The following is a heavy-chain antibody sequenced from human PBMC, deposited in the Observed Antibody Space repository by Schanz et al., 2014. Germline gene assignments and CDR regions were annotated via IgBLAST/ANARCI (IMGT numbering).Heavy chain of an antibody. D-gene: IGHD3-3*01. CDR3: ARDHDEGPRNGYGFGHFQH. J-gene: IGHJ1*01. V-gene: IGHV3-66*01. Sequence: EVQLVESGGGLVQPGGSLRLSCAASGCTVSTNYMSWVRQAPGKGLEWVSVIYSDSTTYYADSVKGRFSISRDTSKNTLYLQMNSLRAEDTAVYYCARDHDEGPRNGYGFGHFQHWGQGTLVTVSS. CDR1: GCTVSTNY. CDR2: IYSDSTT.